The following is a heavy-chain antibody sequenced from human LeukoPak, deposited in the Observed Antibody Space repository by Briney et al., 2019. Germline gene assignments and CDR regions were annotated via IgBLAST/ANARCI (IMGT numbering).Heavy chain of an antibody. D-gene: IGHD1-26*01. CDR3: AKDIVLLGFPEAFDI. V-gene: IGHV4-59*01. J-gene: IGHJ3*02. CDR1: GGSISSYY. CDR2: IYYSGTT. Sequence: SETLSLTCTVSGGSISSYYWSWIRQPPGKGLEWIGYIYYSGTTNYNPSLKSRVTISVDTSKNQFSLKLSSVTAADTALYYCAKDIVLLGFPEAFDIWGQGTMVTVSS.